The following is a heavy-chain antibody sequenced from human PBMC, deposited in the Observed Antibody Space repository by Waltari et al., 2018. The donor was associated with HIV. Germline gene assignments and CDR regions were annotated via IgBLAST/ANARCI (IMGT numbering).Heavy chain of an antibody. CDR1: GGSISGGGYY. CDR3: ARGPTAMVTFDS. CDR2: SHASGGT. Sequence: QVQLQESGPGLVKPSQTLSLTCTVSGGSISGGGYYWSWVRQPAGKGLEWIGRSHASGGTNYNPSLRSRVTISVDASKNQFFLKLTSVTAADTAVYFCARGPTAMVTFDSWGQGTLVTVSS. V-gene: IGHV4-61*02. J-gene: IGHJ4*02. D-gene: IGHD5-18*01.